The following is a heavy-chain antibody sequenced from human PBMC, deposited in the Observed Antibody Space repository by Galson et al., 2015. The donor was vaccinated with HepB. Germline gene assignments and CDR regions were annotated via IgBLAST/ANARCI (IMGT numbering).Heavy chain of an antibody. CDR1: GFTFSDYY. CDR3: ARVGWRFGEIIDYYYYGMDV. D-gene: IGHD3-10*01. Sequence: SLRLSCAASGFTFSDYYMSWIRQAPGKGLEWVSYISSSGSTIYYADSVKGRFTISRDNAKNSLYLQMNSLRAEDTAVYYCARVGWRFGEIIDYYYYGMDVWGQGTTVTVSS. CDR2: ISSSGSTI. V-gene: IGHV3-11*01. J-gene: IGHJ6*02.